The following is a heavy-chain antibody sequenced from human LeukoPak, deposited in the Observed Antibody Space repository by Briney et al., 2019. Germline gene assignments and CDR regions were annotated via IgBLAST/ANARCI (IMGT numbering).Heavy chain of an antibody. J-gene: IGHJ4*02. CDR2: INHSGSS. Sequence: KSSETLSLTCAVQGGSLSGYYWSWIRQPPGKGLEWIGEINHSGSSNYNPSLKSRVTISVDTSKNQFSLKLSSVTAADTAVYYCARSRFLNYYDSSGYYYANYYFDYWGQGTLVTVSS. CDR3: ARSRFLNYYDSSGYYYANYYFDY. CDR1: GGSLSGYY. V-gene: IGHV4-34*01. D-gene: IGHD3-22*01.